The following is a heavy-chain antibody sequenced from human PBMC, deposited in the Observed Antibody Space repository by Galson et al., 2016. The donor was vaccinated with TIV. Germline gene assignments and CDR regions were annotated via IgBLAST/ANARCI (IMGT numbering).Heavy chain of an antibody. J-gene: IGHJ6*03. CDR2: ILPIFGAA. CDR3: ARPSSSCRGCSYYYYMDV. Sequence: SVKVSCKASGGTFNIYAISWVRQAPGQGLEWMGGILPIFGAATYAQKFQGRVTITADESTNTADMELSSLKSDDTAMYYCARPSSSCRGCSYYYYMDVWGKGTTVTVSS. CDR1: GGTFNIYA. D-gene: IGHD6-19*01. V-gene: IGHV1-69*13.